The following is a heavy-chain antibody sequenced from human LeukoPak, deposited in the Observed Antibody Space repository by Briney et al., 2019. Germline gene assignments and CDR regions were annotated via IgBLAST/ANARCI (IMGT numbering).Heavy chain of an antibody. CDR1: GYSISSGYY. D-gene: IGHD5-18*01. V-gene: IGHV4-38-2*02. J-gene: IGHJ4*02. Sequence: TTSETLSLTCTVSGYSISSGYYWGWIRQPPGKGLEWIGTIYHSGSTYYNPSLKSRVTISVDTSKNQFSLKLTSVTAADTAVYYCARELRGYSYGYFDYWGQGTLVTVSS. CDR2: IYHSGST. CDR3: ARELRGYSYGYFDY.